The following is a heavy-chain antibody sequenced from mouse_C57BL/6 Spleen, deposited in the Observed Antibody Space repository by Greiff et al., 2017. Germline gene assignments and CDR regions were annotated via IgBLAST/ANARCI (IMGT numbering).Heavy chain of an antibody. D-gene: IGHD3-1*01. V-gene: IGHV1-82*01. J-gene: IGHJ1*03. Sequence: QVQLQQSGPELVKPGASVKISCKASGYAFSSSWMNWVKQRPGKGLEWIGRIYPGDGDTNYNGKFKGKATLTADKSSSTAYMQLSSLTSEDSAVYFWARSGLWYFDVWGTGTTVTVAS. CDR3: ARSGLWYFDV. CDR2: IYPGDGDT. CDR1: GYAFSSSW.